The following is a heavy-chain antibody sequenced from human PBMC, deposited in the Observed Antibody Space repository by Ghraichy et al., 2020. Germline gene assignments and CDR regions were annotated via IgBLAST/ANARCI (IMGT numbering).Heavy chain of an antibody. J-gene: IGHJ6*02. D-gene: IGHD3-16*01. CDR3: ARGVYCNYTGCLYREAYYFYYGMDV. Sequence: SVKVSCKASGGTFNRYAVSWVRQAPGQGLEWMGGIIPIFDTTNYAQKFQGRVTITADESTSTAYMELNSLRSEDTAMYYCARGVYCNYTGCLYREAYYFYYGMDVWGQGTTVTVSS. CDR1: GGTFNRYA. CDR2: IIPIFDTT. V-gene: IGHV1-69*13.